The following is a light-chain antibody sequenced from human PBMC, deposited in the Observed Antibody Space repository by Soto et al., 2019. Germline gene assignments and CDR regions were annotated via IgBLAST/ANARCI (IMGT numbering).Light chain of an antibody. CDR1: SSDVGGFNY. V-gene: IGLV2-14*01. Sequence: QSALTQPASVSGSPGQSITISCTGTSSDVGGFNYVSWYQQHPGKAPKLIIYDVSNRPSGVSNRFSGSKSGNTASLTISGLQADDEADYYCSSYRNSRTVVFGGGTKLTVL. CDR2: DVS. CDR3: SSYRNSRTVV. J-gene: IGLJ2*01.